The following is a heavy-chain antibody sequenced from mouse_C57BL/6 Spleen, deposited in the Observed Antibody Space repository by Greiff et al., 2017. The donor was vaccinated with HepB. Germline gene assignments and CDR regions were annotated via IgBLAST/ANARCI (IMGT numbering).Heavy chain of an antibody. CDR1: GFTFSSYG. J-gene: IGHJ2*01. D-gene: IGHD4-1*01. CDR2: ISSGGSYT. V-gene: IGHV5-6*01. CDR3: ARLANWDYFDY. Sequence: EVQRVESGGDLVKPGGSLKLSCAASGFTFSSYGMSWVRQTPDKRLEWVATISSGGSYTYYPDSVKGRFTISRDNAKNTLYLQMSSLKSEDTAVYYCARLANWDYFDYWGQGTTLTVSS.